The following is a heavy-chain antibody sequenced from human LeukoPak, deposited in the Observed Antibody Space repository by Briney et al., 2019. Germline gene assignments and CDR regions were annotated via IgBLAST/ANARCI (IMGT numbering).Heavy chain of an antibody. V-gene: IGHV1-2*02. CDR2: INPNSGGT. D-gene: IGHD1-26*01. Sequence: ASVKVSCKASGYTFTGYYMHWVRQAPGQGLEWMGWINPNSGGTNYAQKFQGRVTMTRDTSISTAYMELSRLSSDDTAVYYCARYGDHSGSYPDLWGQGTLVTVSS. CDR1: GYTFTGYY. J-gene: IGHJ4*02. CDR3: ARYGDHSGSYPDL.